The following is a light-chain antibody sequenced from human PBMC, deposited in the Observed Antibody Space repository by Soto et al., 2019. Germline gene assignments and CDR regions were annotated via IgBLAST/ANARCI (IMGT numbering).Light chain of an antibody. CDR2: AAS. J-gene: IGKJ2*01. Sequence: DIQLTQSPSFLSASVGDRVIITCRASQGIATHLAWYQQRPGKAPKLLIYAASTLQSGVPSRFSGSGSGTEFTLTLSSLQPEDFATYSCQQVNSYPHTFGQGTKLAIK. CDR3: QQVNSYPHT. CDR1: QGIATH. V-gene: IGKV1-9*01.